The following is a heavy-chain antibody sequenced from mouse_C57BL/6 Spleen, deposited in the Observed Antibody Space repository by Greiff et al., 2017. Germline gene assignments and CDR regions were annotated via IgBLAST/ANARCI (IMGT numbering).Heavy chain of an antibody. CDR3: ARRGYSNGYWYFDV. V-gene: IGHV5-17*01. Sequence: EVQRVESGGGLVKPGGSLKLSCAASGFTFSDYGMHWVRQAPEKGLEWVAYISSGSSTIDYADTVKGRFPISRDNAKNTLFLQMTSLRSEDTAMYYGARRGYSNGYWYFDVWGTGTTVTVSS. D-gene: IGHD2-5*01. J-gene: IGHJ1*03. CDR1: GFTFSDYG. CDR2: ISSGSSTI.